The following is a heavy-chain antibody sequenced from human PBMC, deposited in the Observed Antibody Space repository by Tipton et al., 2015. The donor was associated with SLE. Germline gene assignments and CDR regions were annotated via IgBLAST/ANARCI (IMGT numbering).Heavy chain of an antibody. Sequence: SLRLSCAASGFTFSNAWMSWVRQAPGKGLEWVGRIKSKTDGGTTDYAAPVKGRFTISRDDSKNTLYLQMNSLKTEDTAVYYCTTDHLFTSKGSSPSFDIWGQGTMVTVSS. J-gene: IGHJ3*02. CDR3: TTDHLFTSKGSSPSFDI. V-gene: IGHV3-15*01. CDR1: GFTFSNAW. D-gene: IGHD1-26*01. CDR2: IKSKTDGGTT.